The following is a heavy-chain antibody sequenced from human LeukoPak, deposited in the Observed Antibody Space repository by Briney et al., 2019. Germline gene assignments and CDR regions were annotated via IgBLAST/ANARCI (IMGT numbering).Heavy chain of an antibody. CDR3: ARTSGYYENYAFDI. V-gene: IGHV1-18*01. CDR2: ISAHDGTR. Sequence: ASVKVSCKASGYTFTNYGITWVRQAPGQGLERMGWISAHDGTRNYALKHEDRVTMTTDTSTSTAYMELRSLRSDDTAVYYCARTSGYYENYAFDIWGQGTMVTVSS. J-gene: IGHJ3*02. CDR1: GYTFTNYG. D-gene: IGHD3-22*01.